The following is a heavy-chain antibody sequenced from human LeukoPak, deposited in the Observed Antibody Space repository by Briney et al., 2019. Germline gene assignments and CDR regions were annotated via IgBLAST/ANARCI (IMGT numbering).Heavy chain of an antibody. CDR1: GYTFTSIG. J-gene: IGHJ4*02. Sequence: ASVKVSCKASGYTFTSIGISWVRQAPGQGLEWMGWISPYNGNTEYAQKFQGRVTMTRDTSISTAYMEPSRLRSDDTAVYYCARDGGGYFSYYFDYWGQGTLVTVSS. V-gene: IGHV1-18*01. CDR2: ISPYNGNT. D-gene: IGHD2-21*02. CDR3: ARDGGGYFSYYFDY.